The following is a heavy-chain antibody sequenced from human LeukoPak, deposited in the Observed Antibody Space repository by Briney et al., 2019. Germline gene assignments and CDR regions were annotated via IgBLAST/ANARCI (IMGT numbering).Heavy chain of an antibody. D-gene: IGHD6-13*01. V-gene: IGHV4-59*01. CDR3: ARGNIAAAGSGWFGP. CDR2: IYYSGVT. CDR1: GGSLSSYY. J-gene: IGHJ5*02. Sequence: SETLSLTCTVSGGSLSSYYWTWVRQPPGKGLEWIGSIYYSGVTNYNPSLTSRVTISVDTSKNQFSLKLTSVTAADTAVYYCARGNIAAAGSGWFGPWGQGTLVTVSS.